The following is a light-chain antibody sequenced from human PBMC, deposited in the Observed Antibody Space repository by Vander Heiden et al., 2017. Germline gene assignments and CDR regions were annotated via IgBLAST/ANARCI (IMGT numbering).Light chain of an antibody. J-gene: IGLJ3*02. CDR2: EDS. CDR1: NIGSKS. V-gene: IGLV3-21*02. CDR3: QVWDSSSNQVV. Sequence: SYVLTQPPSVSVAPGQTARITCGGNNIGSKSVSWYQQKPGQAPVVGGEEDSARPSGIPERFSGSNSGNTAKLTISRVEGGDEADDDGQVWDSSSNQVVFGGGTKLPVL.